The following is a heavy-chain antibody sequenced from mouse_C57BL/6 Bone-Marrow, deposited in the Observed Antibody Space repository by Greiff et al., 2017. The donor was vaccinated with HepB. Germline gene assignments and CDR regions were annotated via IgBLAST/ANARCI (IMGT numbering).Heavy chain of an antibody. J-gene: IGHJ3*01. Sequence: EVQRVESGGGLVKPGGSLKLSCAASGFTFSSYAMSWVRQTPEKRLEWVATISDGGSYTYYPDNVKGRFTISRDNAKNNLYLQMSHLKSEDTAMYYCARAPSGTRGFAYWGQGTLVTVSA. CDR1: GFTFSSYA. V-gene: IGHV5-4*01. CDR2: ISDGGSYT. CDR3: ARAPSGTRGFAY. D-gene: IGHD4-1*01.